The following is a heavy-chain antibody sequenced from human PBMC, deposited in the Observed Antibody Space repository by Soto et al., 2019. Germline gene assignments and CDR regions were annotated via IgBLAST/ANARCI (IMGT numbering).Heavy chain of an antibody. J-gene: IGHJ4*02. CDR3: AKDRGWGNYYDSSGYFGS. CDR1: GFTFSSYA. CDR2: ISGSGGST. D-gene: IGHD3-22*01. V-gene: IGHV3-23*01. Sequence: GGSLRLSCAASGFTFSSYAMSWVRQAPGKGLEWVSAISGSGGSTYYADSVKGRFTISRDNSKNTLYLQMNSLRAEDTAVYYCAKDRGWGNYYDSSGYFGSWGQGTLVTVSS.